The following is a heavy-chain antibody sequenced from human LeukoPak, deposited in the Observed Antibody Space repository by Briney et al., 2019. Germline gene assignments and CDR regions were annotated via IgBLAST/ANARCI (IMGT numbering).Heavy chain of an antibody. J-gene: IGHJ4*02. Sequence: GESLKISCKGSGYSFTSYWIGWVRQMPGKGLEWMGIIYPGDSDTRYSPSFQGQVTISADKSISTAYLQWSSLKASDTAMYYCASILNSSSWYGTLGYWGQGTLVTVSS. D-gene: IGHD6-13*01. CDR2: IYPGDSDT. V-gene: IGHV5-51*01. CDR3: ASILNSSSWYGTLGY. CDR1: GYSFTSYW.